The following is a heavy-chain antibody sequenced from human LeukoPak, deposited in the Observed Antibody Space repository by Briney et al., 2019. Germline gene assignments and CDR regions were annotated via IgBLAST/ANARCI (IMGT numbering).Heavy chain of an antibody. D-gene: IGHD4-17*01. CDR3: ARDRISSDYGDYGFVDY. CDR1: GFTFSSYS. J-gene: IGHJ4*02. V-gene: IGHV3-48*01. Sequence: GGSLRLSCAASGFTFSSYSMNWARQAPGKGLEWVSYISSSSSTIYYADSVKGRFTISRDNAKNSLYLQMNSLRAEDTAVYYCARDRISSDYGDYGFVDYWGQGTLVTVSS. CDR2: ISSSSSTI.